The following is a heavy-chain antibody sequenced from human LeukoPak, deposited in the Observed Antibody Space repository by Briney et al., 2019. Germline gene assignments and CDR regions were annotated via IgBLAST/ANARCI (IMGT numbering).Heavy chain of an antibody. D-gene: IGHD5-18*01. J-gene: IGHJ4*02. Sequence: SETLSLTCTVSGGSISSYYWSWIRQPPGKGLEWIGYIYYSGSTNYNPSLKSRVTISVDTSKNQFSLKLSSVTAADTAVYYCARDEGYSYGVWGQGTLVTVSS. CDR3: ARDEGYSYGV. CDR2: IYYSGST. CDR1: GGSISSYY. V-gene: IGHV4-59*01.